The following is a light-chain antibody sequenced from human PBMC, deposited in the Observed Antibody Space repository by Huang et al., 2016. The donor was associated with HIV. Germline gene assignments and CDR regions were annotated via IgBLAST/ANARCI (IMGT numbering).Light chain of an antibody. CDR1: HSLNGD. J-gene: IGKJ2*01. CDR3: HQYNTWPVT. CDR2: GAS. V-gene: IGKV3-15*01. Sequence: TQSPVTLSVSLGERATLSCRASHSLNGDLAWYQRMPGHGLRLLLYGASSRAAGVPARFTGSGSGTNFTLIVNNLQTEDFAVYYCHQYNTWPVTFGQGTSLE.